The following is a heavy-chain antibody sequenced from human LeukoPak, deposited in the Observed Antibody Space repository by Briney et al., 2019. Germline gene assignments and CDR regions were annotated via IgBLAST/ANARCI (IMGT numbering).Heavy chain of an antibody. Sequence: PGGSLRLSCAASGFTFSSHAMSWVRQAPGKGLEWVSAISGSGASTYYADSVKGRFTISRDNSKNTLYLQMNSLRAEDTAVYYCAKEGITMIVVVITREDYYFDYWGQGTLVTVSS. J-gene: IGHJ4*02. CDR3: AKEGITMIVVVITREDYYFDY. CDR2: ISGSGAST. D-gene: IGHD3-22*01. CDR1: GFTFSSHA. V-gene: IGHV3-23*01.